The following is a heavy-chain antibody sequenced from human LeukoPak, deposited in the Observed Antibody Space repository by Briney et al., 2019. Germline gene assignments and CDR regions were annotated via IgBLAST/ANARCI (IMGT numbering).Heavy chain of an antibody. V-gene: IGHV4-39*07. J-gene: IGHJ6*03. CDR2: IYYSGST. CDR1: GGSISSSSYY. D-gene: IGHD5-18*01. Sequence: SETLSLTCTVSGGSISSSSYYWGWIRQPPGKGLEWIGSIYYSGSTYYNPSLKSRVTISVDTSKNQFSLKLSSVTAADTAVYYCARARGGYGTTYYMDVWGKGTTVTVSS. CDR3: ARARGGYGTTYYMDV.